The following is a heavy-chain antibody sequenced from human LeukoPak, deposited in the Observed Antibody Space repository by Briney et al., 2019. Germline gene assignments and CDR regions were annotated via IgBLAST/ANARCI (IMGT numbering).Heavy chain of an antibody. CDR1: GFTFSIYW. Sequence: PGGSLRPSCAASGFTFSIYWMHWLRQAPGKGLVWVSSLTSDGTVTRYADSVKGRFTISRDNAENTLYLQMDSLRAEDTAVYFCACLTTVTGESAFDVWGQGTMVIVSS. V-gene: IGHV3-74*01. J-gene: IGHJ3*01. D-gene: IGHD4-17*01. CDR2: LTSDGTVT. CDR3: ACLTTVTGESAFDV.